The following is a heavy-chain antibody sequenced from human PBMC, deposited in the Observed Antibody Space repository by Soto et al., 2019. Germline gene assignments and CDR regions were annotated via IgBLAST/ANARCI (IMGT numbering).Heavy chain of an antibody. Sequence: QITLKESGPTLVKPTQTLTLTCNFSGFSLSTSGVGVGWIRQPPGKALEWLALIYWDDDKRYSPSLKSRLTITKATSKHQVVLTMTNMDPVDTATYYCAHRPVAASETGSKWFDPWGQGTLVTVSS. CDR3: AHRPVAASETGSKWFDP. CDR2: IYWDDDK. CDR1: GFSLSTSGVG. D-gene: IGHD6-13*01. J-gene: IGHJ5*02. V-gene: IGHV2-5*02.